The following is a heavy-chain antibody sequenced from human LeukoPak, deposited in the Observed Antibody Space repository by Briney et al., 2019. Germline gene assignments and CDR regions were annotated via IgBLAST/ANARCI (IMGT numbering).Heavy chain of an antibody. CDR2: INWKGGST. D-gene: IGHD3-10*01. V-gene: IGHV3-20*04. CDR1: GFTFDDYG. CDR3: ARDRAAYYGSGSYVY. J-gene: IGHJ4*02. Sequence: GGSLRLSCAASGFTFDDYGMSWVRQAPGKGLEWVAGINWKGGSTGYAASVKGRFTISRDNAKNSLYLQMNSLRAEDPALYSCARDRAAYYGSGSYVYWGQGTLVTVSS.